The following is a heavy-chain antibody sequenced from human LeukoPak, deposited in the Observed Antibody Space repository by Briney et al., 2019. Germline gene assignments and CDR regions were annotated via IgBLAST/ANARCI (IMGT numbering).Heavy chain of an antibody. Sequence: PGGSLRLSCTASGFTFGDYAMSWFRQAPGKGLEWVGFIRSKAYGGTTEYAASVKGRFTISRDDSKSIAYLQMNSLKTEDTPVYYLNRGYYYGPFDYWGQGTLVTVSS. D-gene: IGHD3-22*01. CDR1: GFTFGDYA. J-gene: IGHJ4*02. CDR2: IRSKAYGGTT. V-gene: IGHV3-49*03. CDR3: NRGYYYGPFDY.